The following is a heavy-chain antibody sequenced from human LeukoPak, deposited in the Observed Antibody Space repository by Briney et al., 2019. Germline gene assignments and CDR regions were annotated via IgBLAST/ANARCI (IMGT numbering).Heavy chain of an antibody. CDR2: MYSGGSS. J-gene: IGHJ4*02. D-gene: IGHD1-26*01. V-gene: IGHV4-61*02. CDR3: ARSSSTGSYWADY. Sequence: SETLSLTCVVSGGSITSTIYYWNWIRQPAGKGLEWIGRMYSGGSSDYNPSLKSRVTMSVDTSKNQLSLKLGSVTTADTAVYYCARSSSTGSYWADYWGQGTLVTVSS. CDR1: GGSITSTIYY.